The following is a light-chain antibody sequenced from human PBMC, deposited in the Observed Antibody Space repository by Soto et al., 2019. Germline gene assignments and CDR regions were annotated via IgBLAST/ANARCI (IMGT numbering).Light chain of an antibody. CDR3: QQYGSSPT. J-gene: IGKJ1*01. V-gene: IGKV3-15*01. Sequence: DIEMTQSPPILSVSPGEGATLSCRASQRISTNLAWYQHIPGQAPRLLIVSSSRRPTDVPARFSGSGSGTDFTLTISSLQSEDSAFYYCQQYGSSPTFGQGTKVEIK. CDR2: SSS. CDR1: QRISTN.